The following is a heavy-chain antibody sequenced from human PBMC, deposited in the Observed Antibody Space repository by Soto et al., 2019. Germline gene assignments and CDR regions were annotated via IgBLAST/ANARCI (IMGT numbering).Heavy chain of an antibody. CDR1: GFTFSSYA. CDR3: GREIRDVWWLSHWGGDNWFDP. CDR2: ISYDGSNK. Sequence: QVQLVESGGGVVQPGRSLRLSCAASGFTFSSYAMHWVRQAPGKGLEWVAVISYDGSNKYYADSVKGRFTISRDNSKNTLYLQMNSLRAEDTAVYYCGREIRDVWWLSHWGGDNWFDPWGQGTLVTVSS. V-gene: IGHV3-30-3*01. D-gene: IGHD5-12*01. J-gene: IGHJ5*02.